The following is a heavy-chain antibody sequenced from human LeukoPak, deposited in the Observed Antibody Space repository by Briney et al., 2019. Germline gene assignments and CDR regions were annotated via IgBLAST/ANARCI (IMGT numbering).Heavy chain of an antibody. Sequence: SVTVSCKASGGTFISYAISWVRQAPGQGREWRGRIIPILGIANYAQKFQGRVTITADKSTSTAYVELSSLRSEDTAVYYCARVRTVVVPAVRYYYGMDVWGQGTTVTVSS. CDR3: ARVRTVVVPAVRYYYGMDV. D-gene: IGHD2-2*01. V-gene: IGHV1-69*04. CDR1: GGTFISYA. J-gene: IGHJ6*02. CDR2: IIPILGIA.